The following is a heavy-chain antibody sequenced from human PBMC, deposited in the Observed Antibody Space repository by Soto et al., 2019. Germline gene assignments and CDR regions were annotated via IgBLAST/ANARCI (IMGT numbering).Heavy chain of an antibody. CDR3: AKDSGRGYNYGQHWFGP. CDR2: ISYDGTKK. J-gene: IGHJ5*02. Sequence: QVQLVESWGGVVQPGRSRRLSCAASGFPFSSYGMHWVRQAPGKGLEWVALISYDGTKKYYADSVKGRFTISRDNFKNTMYLHMNSLSAEDTAVYYCAKDSGRGYNYGQHWFGPWGQGTLVTVSS. D-gene: IGHD5-18*01. CDR1: GFPFSSYG. V-gene: IGHV3-30*18.